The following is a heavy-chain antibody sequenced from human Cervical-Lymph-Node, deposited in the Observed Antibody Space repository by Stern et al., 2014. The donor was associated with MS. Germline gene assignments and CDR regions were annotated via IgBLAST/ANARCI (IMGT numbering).Heavy chain of an antibody. CDR1: GYTFSDFG. J-gene: IGHJ4*02. CDR3: ARVRRMADRGLEY. D-gene: IGHD5-24*01. V-gene: IGHV1-18*01. CDR2: ISAYNGNT. Sequence: VQLVESGPEVRQPGASVKVSCKTSGYTFSDFGFTWVRQAPGQRPEWMGWISAYNGNTKNAQKFQGRFTMTTDTPTSTAYMELRSLRSDDTAVYYCARVRRMADRGLEYWGQGTLVTVSS.